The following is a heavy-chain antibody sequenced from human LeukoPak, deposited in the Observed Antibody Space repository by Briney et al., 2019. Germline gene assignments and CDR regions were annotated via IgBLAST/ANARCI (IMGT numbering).Heavy chain of an antibody. V-gene: IGHV3-23*01. CDR1: GFTFSIFV. Sequence: GGSLRLSCAASGFTFSIFVMSWVRQAPGKGLEWVSSISGSGVYKYYTDSVKGRFTISRDNSKNTLYVQMNSLRAEDTAVYYCAKVSCTGGTCSSFHYWGQGTLATVSS. J-gene: IGHJ4*02. CDR3: AKVSCTGGTCSSFHY. CDR2: ISGSGVYK. D-gene: IGHD2-8*02.